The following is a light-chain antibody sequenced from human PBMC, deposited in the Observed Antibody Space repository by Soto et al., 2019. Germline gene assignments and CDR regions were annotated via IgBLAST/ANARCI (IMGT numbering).Light chain of an antibody. J-gene: IGLJ3*02. CDR2: DNS. CDR3: QSYDSSLSASV. V-gene: IGLV1-40*01. CDR1: SSNIGAGSA. Sequence: QSVLTQPPSVSGAPGQRVTISCTGSSSNIGAGSAVHWYQQLPGTAPKLLIYDNSDRSSGVPDRFSGSKSGTSASLAITGLQAEDEADYYCQSYDSSLSASVFDGGTKLTVL.